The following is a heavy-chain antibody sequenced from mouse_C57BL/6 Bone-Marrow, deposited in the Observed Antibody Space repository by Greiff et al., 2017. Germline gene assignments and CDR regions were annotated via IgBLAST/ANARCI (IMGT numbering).Heavy chain of an antibody. Sequence: EVMLVESGEGLVKPGGSLKLSCAASGFTFSSYAMSWVRQTPEKRLEWVAYISSGGDYIYYADTVKGRFTISRDNARNTLYLQMSSLKSEDTAMYYCTRALLYYGSSPYYAMDYWGQGTSVTVSS. CDR1: GFTFSSYA. CDR3: TRALLYYGSSPYYAMDY. CDR2: ISSGGDYI. V-gene: IGHV5-9-1*02. D-gene: IGHD1-1*01. J-gene: IGHJ4*01.